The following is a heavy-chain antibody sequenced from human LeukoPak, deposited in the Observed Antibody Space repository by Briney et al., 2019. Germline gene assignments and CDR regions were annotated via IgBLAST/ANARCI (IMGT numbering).Heavy chain of an antibody. CDR2: ISGDGRRT. Sequence: GGSLRLSCAASGFTFDDYGMHWVRQAPGKGLEWVSLISGDGRRTYYADSVKGRFTISRDNSKNTLYLQMNSLRAEDTAVYYCAKDQSWLSSSNWFDPWGQGTLVTVSS. CDR1: GFTFDDYG. D-gene: IGHD6-6*01. V-gene: IGHV3-43*02. J-gene: IGHJ5*02. CDR3: AKDQSWLSSSNWFDP.